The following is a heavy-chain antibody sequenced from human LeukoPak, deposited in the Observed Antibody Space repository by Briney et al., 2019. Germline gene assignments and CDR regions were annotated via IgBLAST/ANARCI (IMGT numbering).Heavy chain of an antibody. D-gene: IGHD2-15*01. CDR3: ARDCSGGSCSEYDAFDI. Sequence: GGSLRLSCAASGFTFSSYATHWVRQAPGKGLEWVAVISYDGSNKYYADSVKGRFTISRDNSKNTLYLQMNSLRAEDTAVYYCARDCSGGSCSEYDAFDIWGQGTMVTVSS. J-gene: IGHJ3*02. V-gene: IGHV3-30*04. CDR2: ISYDGSNK. CDR1: GFTFSSYA.